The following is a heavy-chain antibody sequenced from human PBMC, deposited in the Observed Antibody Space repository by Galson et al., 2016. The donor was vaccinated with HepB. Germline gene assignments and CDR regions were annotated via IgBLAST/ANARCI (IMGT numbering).Heavy chain of an antibody. Sequence: SVKVSCKASGDFVSTYVISWVRQAPGQGLEWMGGIIPIFDPAHYAQRFQGRVTITADESTSTAYMELSRLRSDDTAVYYCATWEPGPNWGQGTLVTVSS. J-gene: IGHJ4*02. CDR1: GDFVSTYV. D-gene: IGHD1-26*01. V-gene: IGHV1-69*13. CDR2: IIPIFDPA. CDR3: ATWEPGPN.